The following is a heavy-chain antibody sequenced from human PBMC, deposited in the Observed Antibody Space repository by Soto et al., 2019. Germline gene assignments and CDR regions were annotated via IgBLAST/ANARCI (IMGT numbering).Heavy chain of an antibody. CDR1: GGTFSSYA. V-gene: IGHV1-18*01. CDR3: ARDGVVVVVAATTLYYYGMDV. D-gene: IGHD2-15*01. Sequence: GASVKVSCKASGGTFSSYAISWVRQAPGQGLEWMGWISAYNGNTNYAQKLQGRVTMTTDTSTSTAYMELRSLRSDDTAVYYCARDGVVVVVAATTLYYYGMDVWGQGTTVTVSS. J-gene: IGHJ6*02. CDR2: ISAYNGNT.